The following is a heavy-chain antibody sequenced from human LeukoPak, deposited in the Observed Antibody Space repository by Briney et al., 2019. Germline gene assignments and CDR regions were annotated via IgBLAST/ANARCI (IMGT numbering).Heavy chain of an antibody. CDR3: ARDCSGGSCYGAFDI. D-gene: IGHD2-15*01. CDR2: VYDSGST. Sequence: SETLSLTCTVSGASIRGGDYYWSWIRQPPGKGLEWIGYVYDSGSTYYNPSLKSRITISVDTSENRFSLKLSSVTATDTAVYYCARDCSGGSCYGAFDIWGQGTMVTVSS. V-gene: IGHV4-30-4*01. CDR1: GASIRGGDYY. J-gene: IGHJ3*02.